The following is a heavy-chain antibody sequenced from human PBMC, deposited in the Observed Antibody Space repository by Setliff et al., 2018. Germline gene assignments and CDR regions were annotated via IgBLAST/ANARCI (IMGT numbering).Heavy chain of an antibody. D-gene: IGHD2-15*01. CDR2: THTDGITI. CDR1: GFTFRTYE. CDR3: ARRLPYFGMDV. Sequence: GGSLRLSCEASGFTFRTYEMIWVRQAPGKGLERVSKTHTDGITIYSDSVRGRFTISRDSAKNSLHLQMTSLSAEDAAVYYCARRLPYFGMDVWGQGTTVTVSS. J-gene: IGHJ6*02. V-gene: IGHV3-48*03.